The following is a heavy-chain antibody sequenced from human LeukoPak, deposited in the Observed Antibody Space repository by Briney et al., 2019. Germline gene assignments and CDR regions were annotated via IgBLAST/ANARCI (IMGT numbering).Heavy chain of an antibody. CDR1: GYTFTSYW. J-gene: IGHJ4*02. V-gene: IGHV5-51*01. Sequence: GESLKISCKGSGYTFTSYWIGWVRQMPGKGLEWMGMVYPGDSDTRYSPSFQGQVTISADKSINTPYVQWSSLKASDTAMYYCARTAEASSGYSHWGQGTLVTVSS. CDR3: ARTAEASSGYSH. D-gene: IGHD3-22*01. CDR2: VYPGDSDT.